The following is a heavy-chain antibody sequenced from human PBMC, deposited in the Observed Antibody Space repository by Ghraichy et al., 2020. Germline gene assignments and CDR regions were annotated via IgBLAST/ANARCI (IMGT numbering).Heavy chain of an antibody. CDR1: TFTFNSFW. Sequence: GESLNISCAASTFTFNSFWMTWVRQAPGKGLQWVANIKQDGSERNYVDSVKGRFTISRDNAKKSLYLEMNSLRADDTAVYYCARDAGSGSYSLDYFDYWGQGTLVTVSS. CDR3: ARDAGSGSYSLDYFDY. D-gene: IGHD3-10*01. V-gene: IGHV3-7*01. CDR2: IKQDGSER. J-gene: IGHJ4*02.